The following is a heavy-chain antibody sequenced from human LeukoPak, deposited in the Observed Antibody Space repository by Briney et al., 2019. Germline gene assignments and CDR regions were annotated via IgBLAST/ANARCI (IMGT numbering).Heavy chain of an antibody. CDR3: ARRGSDLSAWFDP. D-gene: IGHD3-3*01. V-gene: IGHV4-59*08. Sequence: SETLSLTCTVSGGSISSYYWSWIRQPPGKGMEWIGYIYYSGSTNYNPSLKSRVTISIDTSKHKFSLKLSSVTAADTAVYYCARRGSDLSAWFDPWGQGTLVTVSS. CDR1: GGSISSYY. J-gene: IGHJ5*02. CDR2: IYYSGST.